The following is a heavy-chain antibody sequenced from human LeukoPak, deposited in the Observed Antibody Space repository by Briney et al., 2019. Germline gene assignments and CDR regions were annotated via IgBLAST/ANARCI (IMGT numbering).Heavy chain of an antibody. V-gene: IGHV1-2*02. J-gene: IGHJ4*02. CDR1: GYTFTGYY. CDR3: AREGTKNSFDY. Sequence: GASVKVSCKASGYTFTGYYMHWVRQAPGQGLEWMGWINPNSGGTKSAQKSQGRVTMTRDTSINTDYMELSRLISDDTAVYYCAREGTKNSFDYWGQGTLVTVSS. CDR2: INPNSGGT.